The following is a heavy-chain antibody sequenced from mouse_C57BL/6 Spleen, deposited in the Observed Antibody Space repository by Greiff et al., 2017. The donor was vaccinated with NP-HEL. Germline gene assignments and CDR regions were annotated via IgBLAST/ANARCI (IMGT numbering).Heavy chain of an antibody. CDR1: GYTFTSYW. J-gene: IGHJ2*01. CDR2: IDPSDSYT. V-gene: IGHV1-50*01. D-gene: IGHD1-1*02. CDR3: ASYRGTGFDY. Sequence: QVQLQQPGAELVKPGASVKLSCKASGYTFTSYWMQWVKQRPGQGLEWIGEIDPSDSYTNYNQKFKGKATLTVYTSSSTAYMQLSSLTSEDSAVYYCASYRGTGFDYWGQGTTLTVSS.